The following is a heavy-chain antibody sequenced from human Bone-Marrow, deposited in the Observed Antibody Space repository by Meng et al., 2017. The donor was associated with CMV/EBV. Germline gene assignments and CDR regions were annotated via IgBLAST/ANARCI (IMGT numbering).Heavy chain of an antibody. J-gene: IGHJ6*02. CDR3: AREQGAMGGNYYYAMDV. CDR2: IKEDGSEK. D-gene: IGHD3-10*01. V-gene: IGHV3-7*01. CDR1: GFIFRNYW. Sequence: GVLKISCAASGFIFRNYWMTWVRQAPGKGLEWVANIKEDGSEKSYVDSVKGRFTISRDNAKNSLSLEMNSLRAEDMAVYYCAREQGAMGGNYYYAMDVWGQGTTVTVSS.